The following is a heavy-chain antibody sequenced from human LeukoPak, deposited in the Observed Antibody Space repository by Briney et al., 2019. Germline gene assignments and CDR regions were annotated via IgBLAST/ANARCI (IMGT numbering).Heavy chain of an antibody. Sequence: GESLKISCKGSGYSFTSYWITWVRQMPGKGLEWMGRIDPSGSYTNYSPSFQGHVTISADKSISTAYLQWSGLKASDTAMYYGARHDRLRFDAFDIWGQGTMVTVSS. CDR3: ARHDRLRFDAFDI. D-gene: IGHD3-22*01. CDR1: GYSFTSYW. V-gene: IGHV5-10-1*01. CDR2: IDPSGSYT. J-gene: IGHJ3*02.